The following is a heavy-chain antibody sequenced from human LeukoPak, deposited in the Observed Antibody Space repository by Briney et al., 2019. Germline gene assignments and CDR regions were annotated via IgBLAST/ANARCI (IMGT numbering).Heavy chain of an antibody. D-gene: IGHD3-9*01. CDR3: AREVIQDYGILTGYYRTYYYGMDV. J-gene: IGHJ6*02. CDR1: GFTFSSYA. Sequence: GGSLRLSCAASGFTFSSYAMSWVRQAPGKGLEWVSAISGSGGSTYYADSVKGRFTISRDNSKNTLYLQMNSLRAEDTAVYYCAREVIQDYGILTGYYRTYYYGMDVWGQGTTVTVSS. CDR2: ISGSGGST. V-gene: IGHV3-23*01.